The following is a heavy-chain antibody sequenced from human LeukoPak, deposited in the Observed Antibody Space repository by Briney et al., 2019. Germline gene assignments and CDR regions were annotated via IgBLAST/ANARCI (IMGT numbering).Heavy chain of an antibody. D-gene: IGHD6-19*01. CDR3: ARVGKNGWDFDH. Sequence: GGSLRLSCAASGFTVSSNYMSWVRQPPGKGLEWVANINEGGNSKYYVDSVRGRFTISRDKTKDLLHLQMSSLRAEDTAVYYCARVGKNGWDFDHWGQGTLVTVSS. J-gene: IGHJ4*02. CDR2: INEGGNSK. V-gene: IGHV3-7*01. CDR1: GFTVSSNY.